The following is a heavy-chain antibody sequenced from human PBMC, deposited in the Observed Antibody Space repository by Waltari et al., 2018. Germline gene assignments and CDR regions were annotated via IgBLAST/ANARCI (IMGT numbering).Heavy chain of an antibody. J-gene: IGHJ4*02. CDR1: GFTFSSYA. CDR3: AGRGIAAAGSNYFDY. CDR2: ISYDGSNK. Sequence: QVQLVESGGGVVQPGRSLRLSCAASGFTFSSYAMHGVRQAPGKGLEGVAVISYDGSNKYYADAVKGRFTISRDNSKNTLYLQMNSLRAEDTAVYYCAGRGIAAAGSNYFDYWGQGTLVTVSS. V-gene: IGHV3-30-3*01. D-gene: IGHD6-13*01.